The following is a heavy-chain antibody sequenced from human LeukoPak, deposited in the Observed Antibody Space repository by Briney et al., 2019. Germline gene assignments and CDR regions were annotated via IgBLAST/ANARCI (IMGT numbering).Heavy chain of an antibody. Sequence: SETLSLTCTVSGYSISSSYYWGWIRQPPGKGLEWIGSIYHSGNTYYNPSLKSRVTISVDTSKNQFSLKLSSVTAADTAVYYCARVPNSYGSLDFDYWGQGTLVTVSS. J-gene: IGHJ4*02. CDR2: IYHSGNT. CDR1: GYSISSSYY. V-gene: IGHV4-38-2*02. D-gene: IGHD5-18*01. CDR3: ARVPNSYGSLDFDY.